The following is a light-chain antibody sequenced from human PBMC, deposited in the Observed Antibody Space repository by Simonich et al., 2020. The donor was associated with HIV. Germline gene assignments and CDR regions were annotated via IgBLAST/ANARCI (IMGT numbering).Light chain of an antibody. Sequence: IQLTQSPSFLSASVGDRVTITCRASQGISSYLAWYQQKPGKAPKLLIYAATTLQSGVPSRFSGSGSGTEFTLTISSLQPEDFATYYCQQTNSFPRTFGQGTKVEIK. CDR2: AAT. CDR3: QQTNSFPRT. V-gene: IGKV1-9*01. CDR1: QGISSY. J-gene: IGKJ1*01.